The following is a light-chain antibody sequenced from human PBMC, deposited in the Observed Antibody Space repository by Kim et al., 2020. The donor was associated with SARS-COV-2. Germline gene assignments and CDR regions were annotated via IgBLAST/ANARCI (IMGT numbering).Light chain of an antibody. CDR1: EDIATI. CDR3: QQYSHWPYS. V-gene: IGKV3-15*01. Sequence: SPVNRAPLSGRPSEDIATIFAWYQHTPGQAPRLLIYGATTRATGVPARFTGSGSGTDFTLTITSLQSEDFVIYFCQQYSHWPYSFGQGTKLEI. J-gene: IGKJ2*01. CDR2: GAT.